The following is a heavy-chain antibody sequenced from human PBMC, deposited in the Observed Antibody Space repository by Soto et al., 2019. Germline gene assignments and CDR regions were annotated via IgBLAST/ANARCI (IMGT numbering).Heavy chain of an antibody. J-gene: IGHJ6*02. CDR3: AKHRSDFYGSGTYYYYEMDV. CDR2: IWFDGSNK. Sequence: PGGSLRLSCAASGSIFTGYGMHWVRQAPGKGLEWVAVIWFDGSNKYYADSVKGRFTISRDNSKNTLYLQMNSLRAEDTAVYYCAKHRSDFYGSGTYYYYEMDVWGQATMVTGAS. CDR1: GSIFTGYG. D-gene: IGHD3-10*01. V-gene: IGHV3-33*06.